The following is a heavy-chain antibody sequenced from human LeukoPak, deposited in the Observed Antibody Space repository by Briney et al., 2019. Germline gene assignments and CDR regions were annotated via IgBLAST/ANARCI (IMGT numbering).Heavy chain of an antibody. CDR1: GFTFDNYA. V-gene: IGHV3-9*03. Sequence: GGSVRLSRAASGFTFDNYAMHWLRQAPGKGLVWVSGISWNTGGIGYADSVKGRFTISRDNAKNSLYLRMNSLRAEDMALYYCATDVFVASAFTGACDICGQGTMVTVSS. J-gene: IGHJ3*02. CDR3: ATDVFVASAFTGACDI. CDR2: ISWNTGGI. D-gene: IGHD2-8*02.